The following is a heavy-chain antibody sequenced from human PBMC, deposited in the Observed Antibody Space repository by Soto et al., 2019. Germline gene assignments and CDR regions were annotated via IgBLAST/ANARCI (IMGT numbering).Heavy chain of an antibody. CDR3: AREDYYDTGYYVV. J-gene: IGHJ4*02. CDR2: IYTGGTT. D-gene: IGHD3-9*01. V-gene: IGHV4-4*07. Sequence: SETLSLTCTVSGRSMSGYYWSWIRQPAGERLEWIGRIYTGGTTDFNPSLKGRVTMSVDTSKNQFSLKLTSVTAADTALYYCAREDYYDTGYYVVWGQGTQVTVSS. CDR1: GRSMSGYY.